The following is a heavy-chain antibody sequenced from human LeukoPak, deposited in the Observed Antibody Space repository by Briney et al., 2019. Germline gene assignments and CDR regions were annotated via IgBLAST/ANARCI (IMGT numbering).Heavy chain of an antibody. D-gene: IGHD4-23*01. J-gene: IGHJ3*02. CDR1: GYTFTSYD. CDR3: ARASGYGGNLAFDI. Sequence: ASVKVSCKASGYTFTSYDINWVRQATGQGLEWMGWMNPNSGNTGYAQKFQGRVTITRNTSISTAYMELSSLRSEDTAVYYCARASGYGGNLAFDIWGQGTMVTVSS. V-gene: IGHV1-8*03. CDR2: MNPNSGNT.